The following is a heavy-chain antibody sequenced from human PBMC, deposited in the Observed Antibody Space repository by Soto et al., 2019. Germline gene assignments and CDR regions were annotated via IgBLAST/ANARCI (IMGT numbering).Heavy chain of an antibody. J-gene: IGHJ4*02. CDR1: SASINNYY. V-gene: IGHV4-59*01. CDR2: IYYSGST. CDR3: ARGGEGYKNGYFDY. D-gene: IGHD2-2*02. Sequence: PSETLSLTCTVSSASINNYYWSWIRQTPGRRLEWIGHIYYSGSTNYNPSLKSRVSMSVDTSKNQFSLNLTSVTAADTAVYYCARGGEGYKNGYFDYWGQGTLVTVSS.